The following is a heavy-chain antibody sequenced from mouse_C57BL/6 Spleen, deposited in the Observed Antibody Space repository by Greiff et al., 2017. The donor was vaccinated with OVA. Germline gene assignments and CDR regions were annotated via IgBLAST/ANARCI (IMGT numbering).Heavy chain of an antibody. CDR2: ISYDGSN. CDR1: GYSITSGYY. CDR3: AMSSNYVFAY. D-gene: IGHD2-5*01. J-gene: IGHJ3*01. Sequence: EVQLQESGPGLVKPSQSLSLTCSVTGYSITSGYYWNWIRQFPGNKLEWMGYISYDGSNNYNPSLKNRISITRDTSKNQFFLKLNSVTTEDTATYYCAMSSNYVFAYGGQGTLVTVSA. V-gene: IGHV3-6*01.